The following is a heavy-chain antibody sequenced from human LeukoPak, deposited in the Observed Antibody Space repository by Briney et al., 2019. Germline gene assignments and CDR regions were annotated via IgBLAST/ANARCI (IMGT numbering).Heavy chain of an antibody. CDR3: ARDYYDSSGYYYFDY. CDR2: IYYSGST. D-gene: IGHD3-22*01. J-gene: IGHJ4*02. Sequence: SETLSLNCTGSGGSISSYYWSWIRQPPGKGLEWIGYIYYSGSTNYNPSLKSRVTISVDTSKNQFSLKLSSVTAADTAVYYCARDYYDSSGYYYFDYWGQGTLVTVSS. V-gene: IGHV4-59*12. CDR1: GGSISSYY.